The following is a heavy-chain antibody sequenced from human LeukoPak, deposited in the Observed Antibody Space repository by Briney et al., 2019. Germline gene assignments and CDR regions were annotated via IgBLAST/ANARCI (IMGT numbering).Heavy chain of an antibody. J-gene: IGHJ4*02. Sequence: ASVKVSCKASGYTFTSYGISWVRQAPGQGLEWMGLISAYNGNTNYAQKFQGRVTMTTETSTSTAYVELRSLRSDDTAVYYCARDRGRNSGNNYVSSGYYDYWGQGTLVTVSS. CDR3: ARDRGRNSGNNYVSSGYYDY. D-gene: IGHD3-22*01. CDR1: GYTFTSYG. V-gene: IGHV1-18*01. CDR2: ISAYNGNT.